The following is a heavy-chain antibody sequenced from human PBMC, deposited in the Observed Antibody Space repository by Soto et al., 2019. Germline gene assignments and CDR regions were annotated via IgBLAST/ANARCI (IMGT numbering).Heavy chain of an antibody. J-gene: IGHJ6*02. D-gene: IGHD6-13*01. CDR1: GYTFTGYY. Sequence: QVQLVQSGAEVKKPGASVKVSCKASGYTFTGYYMHWVRQAPGQGLEWMGWINPNSGGTNYAQKFQGWVTMTRDTSISTAYMELSRLRSDDTAVYYCARDVRIAAESYGMDVWGQGTTVTVSS. V-gene: IGHV1-2*04. CDR2: INPNSGGT. CDR3: ARDVRIAAESYGMDV.